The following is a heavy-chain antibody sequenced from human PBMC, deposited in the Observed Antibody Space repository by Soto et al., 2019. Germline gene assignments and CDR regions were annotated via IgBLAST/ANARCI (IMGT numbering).Heavy chain of an antibody. J-gene: IGHJ4*02. D-gene: IGHD5-18*01. V-gene: IGHV3-33*01. CDR3: AREGPAYRNDY. CDR1: GFTFSTYG. CDR2: IWYDGSNK. Sequence: QVQLVESGGGVVQPGRSLSLSCAASGFTFSTYGMHWVRQAPGKGLEWVAVIWYDGSNKYYADSVKGRFTISRDNSKNTLYLHMNSLRAEDTAVYYCAREGPAYRNDYWGQGTLVTVSS.